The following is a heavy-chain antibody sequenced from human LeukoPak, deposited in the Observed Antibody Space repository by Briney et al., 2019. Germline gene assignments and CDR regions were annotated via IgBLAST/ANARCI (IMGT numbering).Heavy chain of an antibody. Sequence: GGSLRLSCAASGFTFSSYSMNWVRQAPGKGLEWVSSISSGSSYIYYADSMKGRFTISRDNAKNSLYLQMNSLRAEDTAVYYCARELRRYYFDYWGQGTLVTVSS. CDR3: ARELRRYYFDY. J-gene: IGHJ4*02. V-gene: IGHV3-21*01. CDR2: ISSGSSYI. CDR1: GFTFSSYS. D-gene: IGHD2-21*01.